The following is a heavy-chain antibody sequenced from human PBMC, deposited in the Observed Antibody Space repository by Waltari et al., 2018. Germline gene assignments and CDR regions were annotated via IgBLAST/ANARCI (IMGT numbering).Heavy chain of an antibody. J-gene: IGHJ4*02. V-gene: IGHV4-34*01. D-gene: IGHD3-9*01. CDR1: GGSFSGYY. CDR2: INHSGNT. CDR3: ARGSSIFSSHWGY. Sequence: QVQLQQWGAGLLKPSETLSLTCAVYGGSFSGYYWSWIRQPPGKGLEWIGEINHSGNTKYTPSLKSRVTISVDTSKNQFSLKLSSGTAADTAVYYCARGSSIFSSHWGYWGQGTLVTVSS.